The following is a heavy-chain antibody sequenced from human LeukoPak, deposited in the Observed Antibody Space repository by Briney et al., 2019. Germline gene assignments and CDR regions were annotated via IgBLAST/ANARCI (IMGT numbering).Heavy chain of an antibody. Sequence: ASVTVSCKASGYTFTGYYMHWVRQAPGQGIEWMGWITPHSGGTNYAQKFQGRVTMTRDPSISTAYMELRRLTSDDTAVYYCARGLPAVAGLDAFDIWGQGTMVTVSS. V-gene: IGHV1-2*02. CDR3: ARGLPAVAGLDAFDI. D-gene: IGHD6-19*01. CDR2: ITPHSGGT. CDR1: GYTFTGYY. J-gene: IGHJ3*02.